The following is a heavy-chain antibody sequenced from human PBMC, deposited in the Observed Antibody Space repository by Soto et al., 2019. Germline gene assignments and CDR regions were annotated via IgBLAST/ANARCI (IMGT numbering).Heavy chain of an antibody. CDR2: ISYDGSNK. CDR1: GFTFSSYG. CDR3: AKDYGGHSGRYED. Sequence: QVQLVESGGGVVQPGRSLRLSCAASGFTFSSYGMHWVRQAPGKGLEWVAVISYDGSNKYYADSVKGRFTISRDNSKNTLYLQMNSLRAEDTAVYYCAKDYGGHSGRYEDWGQGTLVTVSS. J-gene: IGHJ4*02. D-gene: IGHD3-10*01. V-gene: IGHV3-30*18.